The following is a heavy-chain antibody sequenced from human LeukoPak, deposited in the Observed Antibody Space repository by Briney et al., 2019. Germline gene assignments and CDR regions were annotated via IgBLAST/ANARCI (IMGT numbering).Heavy chain of an antibody. V-gene: IGHV4-59*01. CDR1: GGSIGSYY. J-gene: IGHJ2*01. CDR2: IHYSGST. Sequence: SETLSLTCTVSGGSIGSYYWSWIRQPPGKGLEWIGYIHYSGSTNHNPSLRSRVTISIDTSKNQISLRLTSVTAADTAVYYCAGYGNYWDWYFDLWGRGTLVTVSS. D-gene: IGHD4-11*01. CDR3: AGYGNYWDWYFDL.